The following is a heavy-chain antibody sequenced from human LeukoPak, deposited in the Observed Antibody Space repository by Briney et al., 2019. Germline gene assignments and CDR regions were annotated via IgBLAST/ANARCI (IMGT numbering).Heavy chain of an antibody. CDR1: GGSISGSSYF. D-gene: IGHD3-22*01. CDR2: IYYSGNT. V-gene: IGHV4-39*07. Sequence: SETLSLTCTVSGGSISGSSYFWGWIRQPPGKGLEWIGSIYYSGNTNYNPSLKSRVTISVDTSKNQFSLKLSSVTAADTAVYYCARGADYYDSSGYYLPFDYWGQGTLVTVSS. J-gene: IGHJ4*02. CDR3: ARGADYYDSSGYYLPFDY.